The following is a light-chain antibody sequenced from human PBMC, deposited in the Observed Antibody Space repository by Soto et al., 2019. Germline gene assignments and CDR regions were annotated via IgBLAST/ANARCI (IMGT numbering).Light chain of an antibody. CDR2: GAS. CDR1: ESVSNNY. Sequence: EIVLTQSPGTLSLSPGERATLSCRASESVSNNYLAWYQQKPGQAPRLLIYGASTRAAGIPDRFSGSGSGTDFTLTISRLEPEDFAVYYCQQYENSPRNTFCQGTNLEIK. J-gene: IGKJ2*01. V-gene: IGKV3-20*01. CDR3: QQYENSPRNT.